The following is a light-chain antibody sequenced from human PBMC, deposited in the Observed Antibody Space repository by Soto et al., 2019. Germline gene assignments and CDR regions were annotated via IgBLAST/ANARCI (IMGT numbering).Light chain of an antibody. CDR2: DVS. CDR1: SRDVGGYNY. Sequence: QSVLTQPASVSGSPGQSITISCTGTSRDVGGYNYVSWYQQHPGKAPKLMIYDVSNRPSGVSNRFSGSKSGNTASLTISGLQAEYEADYYCSSYTSSSTLLYVFGTGTKLTVL. V-gene: IGLV2-14*01. J-gene: IGLJ1*01. CDR3: SSYTSSSTLLYV.